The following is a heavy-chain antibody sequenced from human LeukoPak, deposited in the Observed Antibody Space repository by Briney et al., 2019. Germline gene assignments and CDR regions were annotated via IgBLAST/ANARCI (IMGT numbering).Heavy chain of an antibody. CDR3: ARRYYYDSSGYSP. Sequence: PSETLSLTCTVSGGSINNYYWSWIRQPPGKGLEWIGEINHSGSTNYNPSLTSRGTISVDTSKNQFSLKLSSVTAADTAVYYCARRYYYDSSGYSPWGQGTLVTVSS. D-gene: IGHD3-22*01. V-gene: IGHV4-34*01. CDR1: GGSINNYY. CDR2: INHSGST. J-gene: IGHJ5*02.